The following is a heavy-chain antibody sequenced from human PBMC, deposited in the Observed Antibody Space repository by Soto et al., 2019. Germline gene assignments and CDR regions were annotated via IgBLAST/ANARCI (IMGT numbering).Heavy chain of an antibody. CDR1: GGSISSYY. V-gene: IGHV4-59*01. CDR3: ARDSSSFRAVGAFDI. Sequence: QVQLQESGPGLVKPSETLSLTCTVSGGSISSYYWSWIRQPPGKGLEWSGYIYYSGSTNYNPSLKSRVTISVDTSKNQFSLKLSSVTAADTAVYYCARDSSSFRAVGAFDIWGQGTMVNVSS. J-gene: IGHJ3*02. D-gene: IGHD6-19*01. CDR2: IYYSGST.